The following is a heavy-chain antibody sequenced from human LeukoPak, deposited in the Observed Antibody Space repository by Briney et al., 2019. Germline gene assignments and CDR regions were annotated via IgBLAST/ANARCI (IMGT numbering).Heavy chain of an antibody. CDR2: TSSSSSNI. CDR1: GFIFSSYS. CDR3: ASTRGYSGYDLAS. V-gene: IGHV3-21*01. Sequence: PGGSLRLPYAVSGFIFSSYSMNWVREARGKGLEWVSSTSSSSSNIYYASSVKGRFTSSRANAKNSLYLQMNSLRAEDTAVYYCASTRGYSGYDLASWGQGTLVTVSS. D-gene: IGHD5-12*01. J-gene: IGHJ5*02.